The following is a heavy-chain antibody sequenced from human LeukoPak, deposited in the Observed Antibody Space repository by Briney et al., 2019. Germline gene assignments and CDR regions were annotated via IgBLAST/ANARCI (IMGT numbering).Heavy chain of an antibody. D-gene: IGHD6-19*01. Sequence: PGGSVRLSCAASRFTFSSFWMTWVRQAPGKGLEWVAHINQDGSEKYYVDSVRGRFTISRDNAKNSLYLQMNSLRAEDTAVYYCARSGMAVAAPPWDWGQGTLVTVSS. V-gene: IGHV3-7*05. CDR2: INQDGSEK. J-gene: IGHJ1*01. CDR1: RFTFSSFW. CDR3: ARSGMAVAAPPWD.